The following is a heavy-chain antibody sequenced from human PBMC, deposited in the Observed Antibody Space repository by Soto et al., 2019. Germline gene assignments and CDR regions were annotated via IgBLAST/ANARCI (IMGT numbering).Heavy chain of an antibody. CDR2: ISAYNGNT. CDR3: ARDGPNWQIVHYYYYYGMDV. CDR1: GYTFTSYG. V-gene: IGHV1-18*01. Sequence: ASVKVSCKASGYTFTSYGISWVRQAPGQGLEWMGWISAYNGNTNYAQKLQGRVTMTTDTSTSTAYMELRSLRSDDTAVYYCARDGPNWQIVHYYYYYGMDVWGQGTTVTVSS. D-gene: IGHD6-6*01. J-gene: IGHJ6*02.